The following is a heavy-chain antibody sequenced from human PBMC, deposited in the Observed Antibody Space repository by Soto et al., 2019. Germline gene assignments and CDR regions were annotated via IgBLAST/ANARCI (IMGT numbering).Heavy chain of an antibody. CDR2: IWYDGSNK. J-gene: IGHJ4*02. D-gene: IGHD4-17*01. CDR1: GFTFSSYG. Sequence: GGSLRLSCAASGFTFSSYGMHWVRQAPGKGLEWVAVIWYDGSNKYYADSVKGRFTISRDNSKNTLYLQMNSLRAEDTAVYYCARDLDGDYTGGFDYWGQGTLVTVSS. CDR3: ARDLDGDYTGGFDY. V-gene: IGHV3-33*01.